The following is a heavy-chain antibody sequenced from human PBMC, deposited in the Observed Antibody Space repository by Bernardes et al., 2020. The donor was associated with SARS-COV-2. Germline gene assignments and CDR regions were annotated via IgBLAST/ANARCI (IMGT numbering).Heavy chain of an antibody. Sequence: ETLSLTCTVSGGSITYYYWTWIRQSPGKGLEWIGYIYYSGETNYNPSLKNRLTISRDTSTNQFSLNLKSVNAADTAVYYCAIRLADAQGGGLDVWGQWTTVTVAS. CDR1: GGSITYYY. CDR2: IYYSGET. V-gene: IGHV4-59*08. J-gene: IGHJ6*02. D-gene: IGHD3-16*01. CDR3: AIRLADAQGGGLDV.